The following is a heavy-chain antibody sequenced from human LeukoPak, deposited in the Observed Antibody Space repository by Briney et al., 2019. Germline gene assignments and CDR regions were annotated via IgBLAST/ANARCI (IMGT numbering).Heavy chain of an antibody. CDR3: ARTTEGYAGGPGYSYYYYMDV. D-gene: IGHD5-12*01. J-gene: IGHJ6*03. V-gene: IGHV4-4*07. CDR1: GGSINSY. CDR2: ISGSGTI. Sequence: SETLSLACTVSGGSINSYWSWIRQPAGKGLEWIGRISGSGTITYNPALQSRLSISIDTSKNQFSLKLMSVTAADTAVYYCARTTEGYAGGPGYSYYYYMDVWGKGTTVTISS.